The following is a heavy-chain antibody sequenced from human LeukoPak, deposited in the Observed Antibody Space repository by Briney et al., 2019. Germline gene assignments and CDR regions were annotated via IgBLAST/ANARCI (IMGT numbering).Heavy chain of an antibody. CDR1: GFTFGDYA. Sequence: GGSLRLSCTASGFTFGDYAMSWFHQAPGKGLEWVGRIKSKTDGGTTDYAAPVKGRFTISRDDSKNTLYLQMNSLKTEDTAVYYCTTLTFSYYYDSSGLWGQGTLVTVSS. CDR2: IKSKTDGGTT. D-gene: IGHD3-22*01. CDR3: TTLTFSYYYDSSGL. J-gene: IGHJ4*02. V-gene: IGHV3-15*01.